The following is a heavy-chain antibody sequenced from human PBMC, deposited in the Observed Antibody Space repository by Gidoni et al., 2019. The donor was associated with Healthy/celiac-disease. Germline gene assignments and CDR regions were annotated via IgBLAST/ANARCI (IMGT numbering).Heavy chain of an antibody. CDR2: INHSGST. V-gene: IGHV4-34*01. J-gene: IGHJ6*02. D-gene: IGHD6-13*01. CDR1: GGSFSGYY. CDR3: ARGVAAAGLNYYYYGMDV. Sequence: QVQLQQWGAGLLKPSETLSLTCAVSGGSFSGYYWSWIRQPPGKGLEWIGEINHSGSTNYNPSLKSRVTISVDTSKNQFYLKLSSVTAADTAVYYCARGVAAAGLNYYYYGMDVWGQGTTVTVSS.